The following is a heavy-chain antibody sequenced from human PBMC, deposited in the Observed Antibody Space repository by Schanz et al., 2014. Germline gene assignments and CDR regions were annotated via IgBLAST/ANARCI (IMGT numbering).Heavy chain of an antibody. CDR3: ARVAYCSGGYCYSGDH. CDR1: GYSFTDFY. D-gene: IGHD2-15*01. J-gene: IGHJ4*02. V-gene: IGHV1-2*06. Sequence: QVRLVQSGAEVKKPGASVKVSCKASGYSFTDFYINWVRQAPGQGLEWMGRIKPNSGDTSYAEKFQGRVTVTTDTSINTAYMELSRLTSDDTAVYYCARVAYCSGGYCYSGDHWGQGTLVTVSS. CDR2: IKPNSGDT.